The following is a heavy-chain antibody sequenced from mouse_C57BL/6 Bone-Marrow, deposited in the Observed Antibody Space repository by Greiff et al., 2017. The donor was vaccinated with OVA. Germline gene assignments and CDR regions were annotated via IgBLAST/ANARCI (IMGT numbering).Heavy chain of an antibody. J-gene: IGHJ1*03. D-gene: IGHD1-1*01. CDR2: IHPSDSDT. CDR3: AIERILYDGSSYWYFDV. Sequence: VQLQQPGAELVKPGASVKVSCKASGYTFTSYWMHWVKQRPGQGLEWIGRIHPSDSDTNYNQKFKGKATLTVDKSSSTAYMQLSSLTSEDSAVYYCAIERILYDGSSYWYFDVWGTGTTVTVSS. V-gene: IGHV1-74*01. CDR1: GYTFTSYW.